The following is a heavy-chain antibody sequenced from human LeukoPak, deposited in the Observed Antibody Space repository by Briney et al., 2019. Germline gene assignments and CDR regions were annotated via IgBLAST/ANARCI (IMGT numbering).Heavy chain of an antibody. Sequence: PSETLSLTCIVSGGSVGSSSYYWGWIRQPPGRGLEWIGSVYYKGNTYYTPSLKSRVTMSVDTSKNQFSLKLTSVTAADTAIYYCARLGGSYLSYWFFDLWGRGTLVTVPS. J-gene: IGHJ2*01. CDR2: VYYKGNT. CDR1: GGSVGSSSYY. CDR3: ARLGGSYLSYWFFDL. V-gene: IGHV4-39*07. D-gene: IGHD1-26*01.